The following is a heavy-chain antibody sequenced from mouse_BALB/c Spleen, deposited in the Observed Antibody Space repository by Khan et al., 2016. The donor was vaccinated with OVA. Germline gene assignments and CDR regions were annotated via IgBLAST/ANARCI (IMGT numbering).Heavy chain of an antibody. CDR2: MIYTGYT. V-gene: IGHV3-8*02. Sequence: EVQLQESGPSLVKPSQTLSLTCSVTGDSITSGYWSWIRKFPGNKLEYMGYMIYTGYTDYNPSLKSRIAITRHTSTTQSYLQLNSVTAEDTATYYCARSTYRYAFAYWGQGTLVTVSA. CDR3: ARSTYRYAFAY. D-gene: IGHD2-14*01. CDR1: GDSITSGY. J-gene: IGHJ3*01.